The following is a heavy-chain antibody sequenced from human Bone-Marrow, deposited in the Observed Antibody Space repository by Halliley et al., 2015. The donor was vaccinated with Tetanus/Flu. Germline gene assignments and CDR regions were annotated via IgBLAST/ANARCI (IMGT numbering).Heavy chain of an antibody. CDR2: IKQDGSEN. CDR3: ARETGTGTPVDL. D-gene: IGHD3-9*01. J-gene: IGHJ5*02. CDR1: GFTFSSYW. Sequence: SLRLSCAASGFTFSSYWMTWVRQAPGKGLEWVANIKQDGSENYYVDPVKGRFTISRDNAKNSLYLQMNSLRAEDTAVYYCARETGTGTPVDLWGQGTLVTVSS. V-gene: IGHV3-7*03.